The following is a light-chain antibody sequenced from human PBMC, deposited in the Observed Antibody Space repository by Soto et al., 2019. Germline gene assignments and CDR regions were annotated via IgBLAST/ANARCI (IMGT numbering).Light chain of an antibody. CDR1: QSISSW. CDR2: KAS. J-gene: IGKJ1*01. Sequence: DIQMTQSPSTLSASVGDRVTITCRASQSISSWLAWYQHKPGKALKLLIYKASSLESGVPSRFSGSGSGTEFTLTIYSLQPDDFATYYCQQYNTYSSGTFGRGTKVEIK. CDR3: QQYNTYSSGT. V-gene: IGKV1-5*03.